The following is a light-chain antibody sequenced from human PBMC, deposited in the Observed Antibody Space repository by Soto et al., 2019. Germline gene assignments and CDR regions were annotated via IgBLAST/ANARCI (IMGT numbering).Light chain of an antibody. CDR2: GNS. Sequence: QSVLTQPPSVSWAPGQRVTISCTGSSSNIGAGYDVHWYQQLPGTAPKLLIYGNSNRPSGVPDRFSGSKSGTSASLAITGLQAEDEADYSCQSYDSSLSAYVVFGGGTKLTVL. CDR1: SSNIGAGYD. J-gene: IGLJ2*01. CDR3: QSYDSSLSAYVV. V-gene: IGLV1-40*01.